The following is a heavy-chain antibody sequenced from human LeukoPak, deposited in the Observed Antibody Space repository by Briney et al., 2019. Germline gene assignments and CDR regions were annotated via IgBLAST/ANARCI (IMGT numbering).Heavy chain of an antibody. D-gene: IGHD3-22*01. Sequence: GGSLRLSCAASGFTVSSNYMSWVRQALGKGLEWVSVIYSGGSTYYADSVKGRFTISRDNSKNTLYLQMNSLRAEDTAVYYCARSKGFHYYDSSGYFDYWGQGTLVTVSS. CDR3: ARSKGFHYYDSSGYFDY. CDR2: IYSGGST. CDR1: GFTVSSNY. V-gene: IGHV3-66*01. J-gene: IGHJ4*02.